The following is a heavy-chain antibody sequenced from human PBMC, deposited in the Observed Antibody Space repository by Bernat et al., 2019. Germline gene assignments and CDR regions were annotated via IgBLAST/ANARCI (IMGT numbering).Heavy chain of an antibody. CDR3: ASVRAVAGTPYYYYGMDV. J-gene: IGHJ6*02. D-gene: IGHD6-19*01. CDR1: GFTVSSNY. CDR2: IYSGGST. Sequence: EVQLVESGGGLVQPGGSLRLSCAASGFTVSSNYMSWVRQAPGKGLEWVSVIYSGGSTYYADSVKGRFTISRDNSKNTLYLQMNSLRAEDTAVYYCASVRAVAGTPYYYYGMDVWGQGTTVTVSS. V-gene: IGHV3-66*01.